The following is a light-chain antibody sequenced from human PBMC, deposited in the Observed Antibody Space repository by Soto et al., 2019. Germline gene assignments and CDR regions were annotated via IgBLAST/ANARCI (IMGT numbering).Light chain of an antibody. CDR3: QQYNVWPLT. Sequence: EIVMTQSAATLSVSPGERVTLSCRPSQSVGSNLAWYQQKPGQAPRLLIYGASTRATGIPARFSGSGSGTEFTLTISSLQSEDFAVYYCQQYNVWPLTFGGGTKVEIE. J-gene: IGKJ4*01. CDR2: GAS. V-gene: IGKV3-15*01. CDR1: QSVGSN.